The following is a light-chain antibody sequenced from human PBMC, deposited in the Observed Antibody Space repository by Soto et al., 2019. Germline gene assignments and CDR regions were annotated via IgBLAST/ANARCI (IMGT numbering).Light chain of an antibody. CDR3: QQYGSSGT. CDR1: QSVGSNY. V-gene: IGKV3-20*01. Sequence: EILFTQSPGTLSFSPVERATLSCRASQSVGSNYLAWYQQKPGQAPRLLIYGASSRATGIPDRFSGSGSGTDFTLTISRLEPEDFAVYYCQQYGSSGTFGQGTKVDIK. CDR2: GAS. J-gene: IGKJ1*01.